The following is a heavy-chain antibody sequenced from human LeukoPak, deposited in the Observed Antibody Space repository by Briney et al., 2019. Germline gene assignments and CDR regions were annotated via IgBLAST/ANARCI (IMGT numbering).Heavy chain of an antibody. J-gene: IGHJ4*02. Sequence: SETLSLTCSVSGGAVRDSKYWTWIRKSPEKRLGWIGYISNGGSTEYNPSLRSRVTISLDTSKNQFSLKLISMTTADRAVYYCARQFKGLLDSWGQGTLVTVSS. CDR3: ARQFKGLLDS. CDR1: GGAVRDSKY. V-gene: IGHV4-59*08. CDR2: ISNGGST.